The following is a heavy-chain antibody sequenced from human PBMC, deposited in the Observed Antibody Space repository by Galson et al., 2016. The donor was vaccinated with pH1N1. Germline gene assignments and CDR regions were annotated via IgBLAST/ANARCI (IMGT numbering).Heavy chain of an antibody. CDR1: RYSFISYY. J-gene: IGHJ3*02. CDR2: VDPGDGGT. Sequence: SVKVSCKASRYSFISYYMHWVRQAPGQGLEWMGIVDPGDGGTNYAQKFQGRVTMTSDTSTSTVYMELSSLKYDDTAMYYCVGIKGGAFDIWGQGTKVSVSS. CDR3: VGIKGGAFDI. D-gene: IGHD3-10*01. V-gene: IGHV1-46*01.